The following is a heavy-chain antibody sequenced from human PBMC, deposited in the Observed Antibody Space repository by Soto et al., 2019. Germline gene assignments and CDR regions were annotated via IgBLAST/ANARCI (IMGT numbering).Heavy chain of an antibody. V-gene: IGHV4-39*01. CDR1: GGSISSSSYY. CDR2: IYYSGST. D-gene: IGHD3-10*01. Sequence: SETLSLTCTVSGGSISSSSYYWGWIRQPPGKGLEWIGSIYYSGSTYYNPSLKSRVTISVDTSKNQFSLKLSSVTAADTAVYYCARLLWSRGDWFDPWGQGTLVTVSS. CDR3: ARLLWSRGDWFDP. J-gene: IGHJ5*02.